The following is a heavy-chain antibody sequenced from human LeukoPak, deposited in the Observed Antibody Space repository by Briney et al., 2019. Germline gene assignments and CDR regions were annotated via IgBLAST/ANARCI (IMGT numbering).Heavy chain of an antibody. Sequence: GRSLRLSCAASGFTFSSYAMHWVRQAPGKGLEYVSAISSNGGSTYYANSVKGRFTISRDNSKNTLYLQMGSLRAEDMAVYYCARDGYYGSGSYTLGYYGMDVWGQGTTVTVSS. V-gene: IGHV3-64*01. D-gene: IGHD3-10*01. CDR2: ISSNGGST. CDR1: GFTFSSYA. CDR3: ARDGYYGSGSYTLGYYGMDV. J-gene: IGHJ6*02.